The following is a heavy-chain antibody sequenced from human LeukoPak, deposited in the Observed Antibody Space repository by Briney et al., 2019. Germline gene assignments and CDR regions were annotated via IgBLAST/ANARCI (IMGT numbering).Heavy chain of an antibody. V-gene: IGHV1-18*01. CDR2: ISAFNLYT. CDR1: GYSFTSYG. D-gene: IGHD2-2*01. CDR3: ARGVADTSWYYFDS. Sequence: GASVKVSCKPSGYSFTSYGISWVRQAPGQGLEWMGWISAFNLYTNYAQKVQGRVTMTADTTTATAYMELRSLRSDDTAVYFCARGVADTSWYYFDSWGQGNLVTVSS. J-gene: IGHJ4*02.